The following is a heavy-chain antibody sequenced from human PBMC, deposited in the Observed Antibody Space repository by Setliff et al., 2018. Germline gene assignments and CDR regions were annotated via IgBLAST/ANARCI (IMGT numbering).Heavy chain of an antibody. CDR1: GGSISDSHYY. CDR3: ARQVEMATIAFDV. Sequence: SETLSLTCTVSGGSISDSHYYWGWFRQPPGMRPEWIGTVYYSGSIYYNPSLKSRVTLFVATSKDQFSLRLTSMTAADTAVYYCARQVEMATIAFDVWGQGTMVTVSS. J-gene: IGHJ3*01. D-gene: IGHD5-12*01. V-gene: IGHV4-39*01. CDR2: VYYSGSI.